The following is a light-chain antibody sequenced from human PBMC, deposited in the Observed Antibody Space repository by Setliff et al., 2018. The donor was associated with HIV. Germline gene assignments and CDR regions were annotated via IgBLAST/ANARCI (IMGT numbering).Light chain of an antibody. J-gene: IGLJ2*01. V-gene: IGLV2-14*01. Sequence: QSALAQPASVSGSPGQSITISCTGTSSDVGGFNYVSWYQQHPDKAPKLIIYEVSNRPSGVSNRFSGSKSGNTASLTISGLQAEDEADYFCTSYTTNNTMIFGGGTKVTVL. CDR2: EVS. CDR3: TSYTTNNTMI. CDR1: SSDVGGFNY.